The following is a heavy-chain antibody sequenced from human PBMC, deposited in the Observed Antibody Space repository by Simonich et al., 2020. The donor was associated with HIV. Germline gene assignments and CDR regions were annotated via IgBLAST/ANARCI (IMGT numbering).Heavy chain of an antibody. V-gene: IGHV3-33*08. Sequence: QVQLVESGGGVVQPGRSLRLSCAASGFTFSSYGMHWVRQAPGKGLEWVAVIWYDGSNKYYADSVKGRFTISRDDSKNTLYLQMNSLRAEDTAVYYCARDQAIGTYDYWGQGTLVTVSS. CDR2: IWYDGSNK. D-gene: IGHD1-1*01. J-gene: IGHJ4*02. CDR3: ARDQAIGTYDY. CDR1: GFTFSSYG.